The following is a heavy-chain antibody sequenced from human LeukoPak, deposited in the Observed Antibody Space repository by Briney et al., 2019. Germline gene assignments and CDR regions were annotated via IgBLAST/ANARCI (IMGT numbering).Heavy chain of an antibody. D-gene: IGHD3-10*01. CDR2: TNSDGSST. CDR1: GFDFSVHW. V-gene: IGHV3-74*01. J-gene: IGHJ6*02. CDR3: ARIVRYGSAPLSSFGLDV. Sequence: AGSLRVSCAASGFDFSVHWMHWVRQAPGKGLIWFSRTNSDGSSTIYADSVKGRFTVSRDNAKNTVYLQMNSLRVEDTAVYYCARIVRYGSAPLSSFGLDVWGQGTTVIVSS.